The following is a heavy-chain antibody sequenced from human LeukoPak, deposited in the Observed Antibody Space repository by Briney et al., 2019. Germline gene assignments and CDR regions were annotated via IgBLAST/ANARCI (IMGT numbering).Heavy chain of an antibody. J-gene: IGHJ4*02. CDR2: IYTSGST. CDR1: GGSISSGSYY. V-gene: IGHV4-61*02. D-gene: IGHD3-10*01. CDR3: ARHSGNMVRGVRSLDY. Sequence: SETLSLTCTVSGGSISSGSYYWSWIRQPAGKGLEWIGRIYTSGSTYYNPSLKSRVTISVDTSKNQFSLKLSSVTAADTAVYYCARHSGNMVRGVRSLDYWGQGTLVTVSS.